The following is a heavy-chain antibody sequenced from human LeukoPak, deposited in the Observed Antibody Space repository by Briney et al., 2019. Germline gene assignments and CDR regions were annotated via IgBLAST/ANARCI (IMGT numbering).Heavy chain of an antibody. D-gene: IGHD2-2*01. J-gene: IGHJ3*02. CDR2: ISAYNGNT. CDR3: ARGRGYCSSTSCPRAFDI. V-gene: IGHV1-18*01. CDR1: GYTFTSYG. Sequence: ASVTVSCKASGYTFTSYGISWVRQAPGQGLEWMGWISAYNGNTNYAQKLQGRVTMTTDTSTSTAYMELRSLRSDDTAVYYCARGRGYCSSTSCPRAFDIWGQGTMVTVSS.